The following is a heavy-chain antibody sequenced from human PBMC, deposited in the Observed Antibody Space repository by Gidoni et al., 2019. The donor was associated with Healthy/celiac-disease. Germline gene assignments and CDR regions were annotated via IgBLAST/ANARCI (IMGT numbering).Heavy chain of an antibody. V-gene: IGHV4-59*01. D-gene: IGHD3-22*01. Sequence: QVQLQESGPGLVKPSETLSLTCTVSGGSISSYYWSWIRQPPGKGLEWIGYIYYSGSTNYNPSLKSRVTISVDTSKNQFSLKLSSVTAADTAVYYCARDLSDEDSSGGTRWFDPWGQGTLVTVSS. CDR3: ARDLSDEDSSGGTRWFDP. J-gene: IGHJ5*02. CDR1: GGSISSYY. CDR2: IYYSGST.